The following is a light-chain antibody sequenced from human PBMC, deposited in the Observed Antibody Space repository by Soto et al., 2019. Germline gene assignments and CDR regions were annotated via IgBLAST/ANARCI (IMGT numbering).Light chain of an antibody. V-gene: IGKV1-5*01. CDR2: DAS. J-gene: IGKJ1*01. CDR1: QSISAW. CDR3: QQYDSYPRT. Sequence: DIQMTQSPSTLSASVGDRVTITCRASQSISAWLAWYQQKPGTAPKLLIYDASILNGGVPSRFSGSGSKTEFTLIISSLHPDDFATYYCQQYDSYPRTFGPGTKVDTK.